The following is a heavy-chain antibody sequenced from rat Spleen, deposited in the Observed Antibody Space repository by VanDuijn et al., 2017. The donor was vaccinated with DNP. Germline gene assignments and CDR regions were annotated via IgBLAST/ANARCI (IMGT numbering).Heavy chain of an antibody. CDR2: ISNTGGDDT. J-gene: IGHJ2*01. V-gene: IGHV5-25*01. CDR3: ARRTISDYYNGGPFDY. Sequence: EVQLVESGGGLVQPGRSMKLSCAASGFTFSNYGMHWIRQAPGKGLEWVASISNTGGDDTYYRDSVKGRFTISRDNAKSTLYLQMDSLRSGDTATYYCARRTISDYYNGGPFDYWGQGVMVTVSS. CDR1: GFTFSNYG. D-gene: IGHD1-1*01.